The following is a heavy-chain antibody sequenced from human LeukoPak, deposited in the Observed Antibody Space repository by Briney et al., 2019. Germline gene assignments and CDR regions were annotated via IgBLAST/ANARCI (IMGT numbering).Heavy chain of an antibody. CDR2: INPSGGST. V-gene: IGHV1-46*01. Sequence: ASVKVSCKASGYSFTSYYMHWVRQAPGQGLEWIGIINPSGGSTSYAQKFQGRVTMTRDMSTSTVYMELSSLRSEDTAVYYCARTRIAAADPFDYWGQGTLVTVSS. J-gene: IGHJ4*02. CDR3: ARTRIAAADPFDY. CDR1: GYSFTSYY. D-gene: IGHD6-13*01.